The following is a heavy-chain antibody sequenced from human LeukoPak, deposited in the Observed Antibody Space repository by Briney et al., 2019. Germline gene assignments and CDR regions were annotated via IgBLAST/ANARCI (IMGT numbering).Heavy chain of an antibody. CDR2: IYHSGST. D-gene: IGHD3-10*01. J-gene: IGHJ5*02. V-gene: IGHV4-38-2*02. CDR1: GYSISSGYY. Sequence: SETLSLTCTVSGYSISSGYYWGWIRQPPGKGLEWIGSIYHSGSTYYNPSLKSRVTISVDTSKNQFSLKLSSVTAADTAVYYCARDSQPFRPTLQSDWFDPWGRGTLVTVSS. CDR3: ARDSQPFRPTLQSDWFDP.